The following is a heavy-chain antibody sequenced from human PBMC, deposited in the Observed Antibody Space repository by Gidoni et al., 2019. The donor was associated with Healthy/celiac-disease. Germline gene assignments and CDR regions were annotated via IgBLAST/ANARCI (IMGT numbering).Heavy chain of an antibody. CDR1: GCTSSDFD. V-gene: IGHV3-11*06. J-gene: IGHJ4*02. Sequence: QVQPAESGGGLAKSGGFLTPSCAASGCTSSDFDMSWIRQAPGKGLEWVSYSSSSSSYTNYADSVKGRFTISRDNAKNSLYLQMNSLGAEDTAVYYCARAFRSYYYDSSGYYALDYWGQKTLVTVSS. CDR3: ARAFRSYYYDSSGYYALDY. CDR2: SSSSSSYT. D-gene: IGHD3-22*01.